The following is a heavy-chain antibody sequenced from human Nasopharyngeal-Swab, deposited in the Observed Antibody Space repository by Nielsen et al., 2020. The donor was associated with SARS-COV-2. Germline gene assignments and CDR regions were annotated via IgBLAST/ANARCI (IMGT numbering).Heavy chain of an antibody. J-gene: IGHJ4*02. D-gene: IGHD1-26*01. V-gene: IGHV4-34*01. CDR2: INHSGSS. Sequence: MRQPTGGGVEGRGEINHSGSSNYNPSLKSRVTISIDTPKNQFSLKLSSVTAADTAVYYCARGLRWVAVVRWELLSGFDYWGQGTLVTVSS. CDR3: ARGLRWVAVVRWELLSGFDY.